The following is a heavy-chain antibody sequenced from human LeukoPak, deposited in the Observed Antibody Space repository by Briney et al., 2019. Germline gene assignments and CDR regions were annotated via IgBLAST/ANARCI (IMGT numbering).Heavy chain of an antibody. J-gene: IGHJ5*02. CDR1: GGSISSGEYH. V-gene: IGHV4-30-4*01. CDR2: IHDSGST. CDR3: ARGFGAGNYYYGWFDP. Sequence: SETLSLTCTVSGGSISSGEYHWNWIRQPPGEGLEWIGFIHDSGSTYYNPSLKSRILISRDVSKNQFSLKLSSVTAADTAVYYCARGFGAGNYYYGWFDPWGQGTLVTVSS. D-gene: IGHD3-10*01.